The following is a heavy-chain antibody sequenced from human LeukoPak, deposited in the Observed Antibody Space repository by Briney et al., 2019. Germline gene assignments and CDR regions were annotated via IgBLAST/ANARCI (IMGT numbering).Heavy chain of an antibody. V-gene: IGHV1-46*01. CDR1: GSNFTYYY. D-gene: IGHD3-9*01. J-gene: IGHJ4*02. Sequence: ASVKVSCKTSGSNFTYYYMHWVRQAPGHGLEWMGIMYPSGDTTTYAEKFQGRVTMTRDTSTSTVYMELSSLRSEDTAVYYCARGGALRYFEWFSAYWGQGTLVTVSS. CDR2: MYPSGDTT. CDR3: ARGGALRYFEWFSAY.